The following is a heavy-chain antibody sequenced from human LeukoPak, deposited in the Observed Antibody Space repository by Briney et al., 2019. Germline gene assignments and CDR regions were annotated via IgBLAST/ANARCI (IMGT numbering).Heavy chain of an antibody. CDR3: ARDYSGAAPFDY. CDR1: GYTFTSYG. D-gene: IGHD4-17*01. J-gene: IGHJ4*02. Sequence: ASVKVSCKASGYTFTSYGISWVRQAPGQGLEWMGWISAYNGNTSYAQKFQGRVTMTRDTSTSTVYMELSSLRSEDTAVYYCARDYSGAAPFDYWGQGTLVTVSS. CDR2: ISAYNGNT. V-gene: IGHV1-18*01.